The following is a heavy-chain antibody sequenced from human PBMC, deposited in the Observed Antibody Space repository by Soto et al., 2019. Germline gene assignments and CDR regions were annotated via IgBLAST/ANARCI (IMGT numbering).Heavy chain of an antibody. CDR3: ARWGIAAADSFDY. D-gene: IGHD6-13*01. Sequence: SETLSLTCAVYGGSFSGYYWSWIRQPPGKGLEWIGEINHSGSTNYNPSLKSRVTISVDTSKNQFSLKLSSVTAADTAVYYCARWGIAAADSFDYWGQGTLVTVSS. CDR2: INHSGST. CDR1: GGSFSGYY. V-gene: IGHV4-34*01. J-gene: IGHJ4*02.